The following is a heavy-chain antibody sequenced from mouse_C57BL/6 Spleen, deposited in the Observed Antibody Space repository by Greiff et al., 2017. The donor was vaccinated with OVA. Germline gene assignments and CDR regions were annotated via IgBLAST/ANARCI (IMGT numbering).Heavy chain of an antibody. J-gene: IGHJ2*01. D-gene: IGHD4-1*02. V-gene: IGHV5-12*01. Sequence: EVKLVESGGGLVQPGGSLKLSCAASGFTFSDYYMYWVRQTPEKRLEWVAYISNGGGSTYYPDTVKGRFTISRDNAKNTLYLQMSRLKSEDTAMYYCARHATGSYYFDYWGQGTTLTVSS. CDR2: ISNGGGST. CDR3: ARHATGSYYFDY. CDR1: GFTFSDYY.